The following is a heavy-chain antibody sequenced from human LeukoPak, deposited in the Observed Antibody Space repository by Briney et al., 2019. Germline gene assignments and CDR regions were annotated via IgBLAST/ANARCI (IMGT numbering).Heavy chain of an antibody. Sequence: SETLSLTCAVYGGSFSGYYWSWIRQPPGKGLEWIGEINHSGSTNYNPSLKSRVTISVDTSKNQFSLKLSSVTAADTAVYYCATSLYSYCSGGSCYSRYYYYMDVWGKGTTVTVSS. D-gene: IGHD2-15*01. V-gene: IGHV4-34*01. CDR1: GGSFSGYY. CDR3: ATSLYSYCSGGSCYSRYYYYMDV. CDR2: INHSGST. J-gene: IGHJ6*03.